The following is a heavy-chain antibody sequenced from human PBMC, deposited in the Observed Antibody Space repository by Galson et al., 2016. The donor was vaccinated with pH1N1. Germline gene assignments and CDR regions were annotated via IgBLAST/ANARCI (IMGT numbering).Heavy chain of an antibody. V-gene: IGHV1-18*01. J-gene: IGHJ4*02. CDR3: ARTAAAAYFDY. Sequence: SVKVSCKASGYTFTAYGFNWVRQAPGQGLEWMGRISAINASPSYAQKFQGRVTMTSDPSTNTAYMELGSRRSDDPAVYYCARTAAAAYFDYWGQGTLITVSA. CDR2: ISAINASP. D-gene: IGHD6-13*01. CDR1: GYTFTAYG.